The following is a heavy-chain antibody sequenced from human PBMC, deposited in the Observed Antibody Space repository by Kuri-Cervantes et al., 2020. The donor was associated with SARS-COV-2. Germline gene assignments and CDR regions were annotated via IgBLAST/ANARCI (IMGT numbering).Heavy chain of an antibody. CDR3: AREGEVEKYGSSRLTDAFDI. CDR2: ITRSSVYI. Sequence: GESLKISCVASGFTFSAYTLNWVRQAPGKGLEWVSSITRSSVYISYADSLKGRFTISRDNAKNSLYLQMNSLRAEDTAVYYCAREGEVEKYGSSRLTDAFDIWGQGTMVTVSS. J-gene: IGHJ3*02. D-gene: IGHD6-6*01. CDR1: GFTFSAYT. V-gene: IGHV3-21*01.